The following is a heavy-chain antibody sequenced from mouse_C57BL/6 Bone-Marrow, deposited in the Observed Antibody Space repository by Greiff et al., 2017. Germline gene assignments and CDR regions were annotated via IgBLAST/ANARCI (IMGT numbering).Heavy chain of an antibody. J-gene: IGHJ4*01. Sequence: QVQLKESGPGILQPSQTLSLTCSFSGFSLSTFGMGVGWIRQPSGKGLEWLAHIWWDDDKYYNPALKSRLTISKDTSKNQVFLKIANVYTADTATYYCARDLLLRYYAMEYWGQGTSVTVSS. V-gene: IGHV8-8*01. CDR1: GFSLSTFGMG. CDR3: ARDLLLRYYAMEY. D-gene: IGHD1-1*01. CDR2: IWWDDDK.